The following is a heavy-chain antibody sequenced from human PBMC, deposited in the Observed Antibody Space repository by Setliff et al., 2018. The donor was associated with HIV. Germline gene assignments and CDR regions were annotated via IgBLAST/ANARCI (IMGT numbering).Heavy chain of an antibody. V-gene: IGHV4-61*01. CDR1: GDSVSSRSYY. J-gene: IGHJ6*04. CDR3: TRRGADSYYPRPLDV. D-gene: IGHD3-10*01. CDR2: IYYSVST. Sequence: SETLSLTCTVYGDSVSSRSYYWSWIRQPPGKGLEWIGYIYYSVSTNYNPTLKSRVTISVDTSKNQFSLRLNSVTAADTAIYYCTRRGADSYYPRPLDVWGKGTTVTVSS.